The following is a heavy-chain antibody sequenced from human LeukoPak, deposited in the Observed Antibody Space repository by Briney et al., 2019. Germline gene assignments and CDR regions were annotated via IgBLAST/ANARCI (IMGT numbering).Heavy chain of an antibody. CDR1: GGSIRNYY. D-gene: IGHD3-10*01. CDR2: ISYSGST. J-gene: IGHJ1*01. CDR3: ARDLAYYYGSGFQH. V-gene: IGHV4-59*01. Sequence: PSETLSLTCTVSGGSIRNYYWSWIRQPPGKGLEWIGHISYSGSTTSNPSLRSRVTISVDTSKNQFSLKLSSVTAADTAVYYCARDLAYYYGSGFQHWGQGTLVTVSS.